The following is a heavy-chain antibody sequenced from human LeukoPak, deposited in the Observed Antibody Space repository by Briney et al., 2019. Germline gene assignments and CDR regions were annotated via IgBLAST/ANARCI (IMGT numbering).Heavy chain of an antibody. CDR1: GGTFSSYA. CDR2: IIPIFGTA. Sequence: GASVKVSCKASGGTFSSYAISWVRQAPGQGLEWMGGIIPIFGTANYAQKFQGRVTITADESTSAAYMELSSLRSEDTAVYYCARCSYYYDSSGYYAFRDAFDIWGQGTMVTVSS. V-gene: IGHV1-69*13. D-gene: IGHD3-22*01. J-gene: IGHJ3*02. CDR3: ARCSYYYDSSGYYAFRDAFDI.